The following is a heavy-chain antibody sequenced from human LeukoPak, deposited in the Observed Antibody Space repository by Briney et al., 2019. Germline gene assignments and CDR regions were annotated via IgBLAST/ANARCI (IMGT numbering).Heavy chain of an antibody. J-gene: IGHJ5*02. CDR1: GGTFSSYA. Sequence: ASVKVSCKASGGTFSSYAISWVRQAPGQGLEWMGGIIPIFGTANYAQKFQGRVTITADESTSTAYMELSSLRSEDTAVYYCARAIVVPAAMHDWFDPWGQGTLVTVSS. V-gene: IGHV1-69*13. D-gene: IGHD2-2*01. CDR3: ARAIVVPAAMHDWFDP. CDR2: IIPIFGTA.